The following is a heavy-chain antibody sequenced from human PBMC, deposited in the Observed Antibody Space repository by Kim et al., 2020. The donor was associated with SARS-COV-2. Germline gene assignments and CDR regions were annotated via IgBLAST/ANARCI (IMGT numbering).Heavy chain of an antibody. J-gene: IGHJ4*02. D-gene: IGHD2-15*01. CDR3: AMGKVYCSGGSCYSSFDY. V-gene: IGHV4-34*01. CDR1: GGSFSGYY. CDR2: INHSGST. Sequence: SETLSLTCAVYGGSFSGYYWSWIRQPPGKGLEWIGEINHSGSTNYNPSLKSRVTISVDTSKNQFSLKLSSVTAADTAVYYCAMGKVYCSGGSCYSSFDYWGQGTLVTVSS.